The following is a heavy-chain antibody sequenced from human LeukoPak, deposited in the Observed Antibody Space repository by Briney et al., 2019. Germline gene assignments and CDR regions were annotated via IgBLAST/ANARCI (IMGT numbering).Heavy chain of an antibody. J-gene: IGHJ4*02. V-gene: IGHV3-21*01. CDR1: GFTFSSYS. D-gene: IGHD6-19*01. CDR3: ARSVPGGSGWMGSIEY. Sequence: GGSLRLSCAASGFTFSSYSMNWVRQAPGKGLEWVSSISSSSSYIYYADSVKGRFTISRDNAKNSLYLQMNSLRAEDTAVYYCARSVPGGSGWMGSIEYWGQGTLVTVPS. CDR2: ISSSSSYI.